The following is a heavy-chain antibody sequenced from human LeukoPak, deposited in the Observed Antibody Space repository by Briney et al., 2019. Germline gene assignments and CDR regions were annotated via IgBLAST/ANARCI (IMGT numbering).Heavy chain of an antibody. J-gene: IGHJ4*02. CDR1: GFTFSSYS. D-gene: IGHD1-26*01. V-gene: IGHV3-21*01. CDR3: ARDRSGSYSTDY. CDR2: ISSSSSYI. Sequence: AGGSLRLSCAASGFTFSSYSMNWVRQAPGKGLEWVSSISSSSSYIYYADSVKGRFTISRDNAKNSLYLQMNSLRAEDTAVYYCARDRSGSYSTDYWGQGTLVTVSS.